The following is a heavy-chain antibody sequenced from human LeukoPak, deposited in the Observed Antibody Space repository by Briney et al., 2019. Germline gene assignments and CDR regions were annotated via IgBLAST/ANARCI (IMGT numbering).Heavy chain of an antibody. J-gene: IGHJ6*03. CDR1: GYSISSDYH. D-gene: IGHD3-16*02. CDR2: IYHSGST. V-gene: IGHV4-38-2*02. CDR3: ARHRPYRNYYYYYYMDV. Sequence: NSSETLSLTCSVSGYSISSDYHWGWIRQPPGKGLEWIGYIYHSGSTYYNPSLKSRVTISVDRSKNQFSLKLSSVTAADTAVYYCARHRPYRNYYYYYYMDVWGKGTTVTVSS.